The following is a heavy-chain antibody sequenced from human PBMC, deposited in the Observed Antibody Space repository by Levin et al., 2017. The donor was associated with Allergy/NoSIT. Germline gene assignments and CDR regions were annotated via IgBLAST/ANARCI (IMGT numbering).Heavy chain of an antibody. V-gene: IGHV1-2*02. D-gene: IGHD2-2*01. Sequence: GLEWMGWINPDSGGTDYAQKFQGRVTMARDTSISTAYMELNNLRSDDTAVYYCAREGILCSSTTCPFDYWGQGTLVTVSS. CDR2: INPDSGGT. CDR3: AREGILCSSTTCPFDY. J-gene: IGHJ4*02.